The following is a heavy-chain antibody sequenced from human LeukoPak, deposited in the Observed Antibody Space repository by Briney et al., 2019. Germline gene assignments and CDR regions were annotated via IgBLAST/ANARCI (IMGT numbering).Heavy chain of an antibody. V-gene: IGHV3-64*04. D-gene: IGHD4-11*01. CDR3: ARNGIYSDYVTD. CDR1: GFTFSSYA. CDR2: ISSNGGST. J-gene: IGHJ4*02. Sequence: GGSLRLSCSASGFTFSSYAMHWVRQAPGKGLEYVSAISSNGGSTYYADSVKGRFTISRDNAKNSLYLQMNSLRAEDTALYYCARNGIYSDYVTDWGQGTLVTVSS.